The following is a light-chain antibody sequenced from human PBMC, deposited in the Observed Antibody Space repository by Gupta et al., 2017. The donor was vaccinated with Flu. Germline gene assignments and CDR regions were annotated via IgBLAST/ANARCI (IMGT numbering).Light chain of an antibody. V-gene: IGKV2-28*01. CDR2: LGS. J-gene: IGKJ4*01. CDR1: QSLLHSAGNNY. Sequence: DIVMPQSPLSLPVTPGEPASISCRSSQSLLHSAGNNYLDWYLQKPGQSPQLLSYLGSYRASGVPDRFSGSGYGTDVTLNITRGEAEDGGVYYCRQGLQTRPTFGGGTXVEIK. CDR3: RQGLQTRPT.